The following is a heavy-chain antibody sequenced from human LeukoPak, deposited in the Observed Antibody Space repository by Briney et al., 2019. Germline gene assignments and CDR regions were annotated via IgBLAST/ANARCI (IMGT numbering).Heavy chain of an antibody. D-gene: IGHD1-26*01. CDR1: GFTFSSYA. J-gene: IGHJ2*01. Sequence: PGGSLRLSCAASGFTFSSYAMHWVRQAPGKGLEWVAFIRYDGSNKYYADSVKGRFTISRDTFKNTLYLHMNSLRAEDTAMYYCARERLISGSYRYWYFDLWGRGTLVTVSS. V-gene: IGHV3-30*02. CDR3: ARERLISGSYRYWYFDL. CDR2: IRYDGSNK.